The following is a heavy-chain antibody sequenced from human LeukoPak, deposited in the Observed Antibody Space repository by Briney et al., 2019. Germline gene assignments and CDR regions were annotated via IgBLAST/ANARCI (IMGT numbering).Heavy chain of an antibody. CDR3: AAVGSYAYYYYGMDV. CDR1: GFTFTSSA. Sequence: SVKVSCKASGFTFTSSAVQWVRQARGQRLEWIGWIVVGSGNINYAQKFQERVTITRDMSTSTAYMELSSLRSEDTAVYYCAAVGSYAYYYYGMDVWGQGTTVTVSS. CDR2: IVVGSGNI. V-gene: IGHV1-58*01. D-gene: IGHD1-26*01. J-gene: IGHJ6*02.